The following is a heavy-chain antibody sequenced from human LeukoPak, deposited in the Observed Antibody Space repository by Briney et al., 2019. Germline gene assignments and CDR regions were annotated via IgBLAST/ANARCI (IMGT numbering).Heavy chain of an antibody. D-gene: IGHD2-15*01. CDR2: IIPIFGTA. CDR3: AREAGWTLVLRISGSAFDI. V-gene: IGHV1-69*06. CDR1: GGTFSSYT. J-gene: IGHJ3*02. Sequence: GASVKVSCKASGGTFSSYTISWVRQAPGQGLEWMGGIIPIFGTANYAQKFQGRVTITADKSTGTAYMELSSLRSEDTAVYYCAREAGWTLVLRISGSAFDIWGQGTMVTVSS.